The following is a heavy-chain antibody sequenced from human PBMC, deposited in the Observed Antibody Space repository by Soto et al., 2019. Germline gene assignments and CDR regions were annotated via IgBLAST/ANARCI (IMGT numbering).Heavy chain of an antibody. J-gene: IGHJ4*02. CDR1: GGSFSGYY. D-gene: IGHD3-22*01. CDR3: ARRLTMIVFDY. CDR2: INHSGST. V-gene: IGHV4-34*01. Sequence: PSETLSLTCAVYGGSFSGYYWSWIRQPPGKGLEWIGEINHSGSTNYNPSLKSRVTISVDTSKNQFSLKLSSVTAADTAVYYCARRLTMIVFDYWGQGTLVTVSS.